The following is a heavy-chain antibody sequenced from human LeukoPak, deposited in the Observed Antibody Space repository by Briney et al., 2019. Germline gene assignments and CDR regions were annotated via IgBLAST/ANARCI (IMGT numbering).Heavy chain of an antibody. CDR1: GFTFADYA. CDR3: DNGAGGLRYGLSASFDI. CDR2: FSWNSGRI. Sequence: PGRSLRLSCAASGFTFADYAMRWVRQAPGKGLEGVSGFSWNSGRISYPDFLKGRFPISRDSAKTSFFLQLNSLGAGEPAWYSFDNGAGGLRYGLSASFDIWGQGTMVTVSS. D-gene: IGHD5-18*01. V-gene: IGHV3-9*01. J-gene: IGHJ3*02.